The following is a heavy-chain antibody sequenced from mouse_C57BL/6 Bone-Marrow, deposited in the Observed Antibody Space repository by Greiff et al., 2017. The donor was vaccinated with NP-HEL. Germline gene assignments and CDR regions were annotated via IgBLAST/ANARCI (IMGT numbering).Heavy chain of an antibody. V-gene: IGHV1-50*01. CDR2: IDPSDSYT. CDR3: ARGDYYGSSAYYFDY. CDR1: GYTFTSYW. D-gene: IGHD1-1*01. J-gene: IGHJ2*01. Sequence: QVQLQQPGAELVKPGASVKLSCKASGYTFTSYWMQWVKQRPGQGLEWIGEIDPSDSYTNYTQKFKGKATLTVDTSSSTAYMQLSSLTSVYSAVYYCARGDYYGSSAYYFDYWGQGTALTVSS.